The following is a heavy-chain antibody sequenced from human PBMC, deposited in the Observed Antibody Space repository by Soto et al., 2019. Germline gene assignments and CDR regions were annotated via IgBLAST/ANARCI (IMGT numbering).Heavy chain of an antibody. CDR3: ARLGLYCSGGSCYSLDY. D-gene: IGHD2-15*01. Sequence: GGSLRLSCAASGFTFSSYSMNWVRQAPGKGLEWVSYISSSSSTIYYADSVKGRFTISRDNAKNSLYLQMNSLRAEDTAVYYCARLGLYCSGGSCYSLDYWGQGTLVTVSS. V-gene: IGHV3-48*01. CDR1: GFTFSSYS. CDR2: ISSSSSTI. J-gene: IGHJ4*02.